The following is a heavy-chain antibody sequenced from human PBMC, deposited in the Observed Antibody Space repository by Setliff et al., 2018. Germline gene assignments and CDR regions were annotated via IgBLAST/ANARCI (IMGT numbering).Heavy chain of an antibody. CDR2: IYSSGST. D-gene: IGHD6-19*01. J-gene: IGHJ6*02. V-gene: IGHV4-39*07. CDR3: ARACQYSSGWYYFYYYGMDV. CDR1: GGPISSSTYY. Sequence: SETLSLTCTVPGGPISSSTYYWGWIRQPPGKGLEWIGSIYSSGSTYYHPSLKSRVTISLDTSKNQFSLKLSSVTAAATAVYYCARACQYSSGWYYFYYYGMDVWGQGTTVTVSS.